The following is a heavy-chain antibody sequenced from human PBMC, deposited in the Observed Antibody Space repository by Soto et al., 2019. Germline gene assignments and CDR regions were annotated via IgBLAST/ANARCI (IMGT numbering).Heavy chain of an antibody. CDR3: ARVPGP. CDR1: GGSIRSGGYS. CDR2: IYHSGST. Sequence: TSETLSLTRPVSGGSIRSGGYSWGWIRQPPGKGLEWIGYIYHSGSTYYNPSLKSRVTISVDRSKNQFSLKLSSVTAADTAVYYCARVPGPWGQGTLVTVSS. V-gene: IGHV4-30-2*01. D-gene: IGHD3-10*01. J-gene: IGHJ5*02.